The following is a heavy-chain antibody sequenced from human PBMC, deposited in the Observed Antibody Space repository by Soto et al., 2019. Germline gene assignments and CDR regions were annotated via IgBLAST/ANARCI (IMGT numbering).Heavy chain of an antibody. V-gene: IGHV4-34*01. CDR1: GGSFSGYY. CDR3: ARVLDYYDSSGFDY. CDR2: INHSGST. D-gene: IGHD3-22*01. J-gene: IGHJ4*02. Sequence: SETLSLTCAVYGGSFSGYYWSWIRQAPGKGLEWIGEINHSGSTNYNPSLKSRVTISVDTSKNQFSLKLSSVTAADTAVYYCARVLDYYDSSGFDYWGQGTLVTVSS.